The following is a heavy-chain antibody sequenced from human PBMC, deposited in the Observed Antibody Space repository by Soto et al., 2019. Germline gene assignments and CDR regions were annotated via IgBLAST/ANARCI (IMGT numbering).Heavy chain of an antibody. CDR3: ARVSSPRFLEWSDAMDV. V-gene: IGHV3-48*03. CDR1: AFTFSSFE. CDR2: ISSSGSTI. J-gene: IGHJ6*02. D-gene: IGHD3-3*01. Sequence: GGSLRLSCAASAFTFSSFEMNWVRQAPGKGLEWVSYISSSGSTIYYTDSVKGRFTISRDNAKNSLYLQMDSLRAEDTAVYYCARVSSPRFLEWSDAMDVWGQGTTVTVSS.